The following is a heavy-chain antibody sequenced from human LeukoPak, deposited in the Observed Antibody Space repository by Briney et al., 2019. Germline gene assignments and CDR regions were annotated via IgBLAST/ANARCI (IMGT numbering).Heavy chain of an antibody. V-gene: IGHV3-7*01. CDR3: ARGATYYDFWSGLKVSDY. Sequence: PGGSLRLSCAASGFTFSSYAMSWVRQAPGKGLEWVANIKHDGSEKYYVDSVKGRFTISRDNAKNSLYLQMNSLRAEDTAVYYCARGATYYDFWSGLKVSDYWGQGTLVTVSS. CDR1: GFTFSSYA. D-gene: IGHD3-3*01. J-gene: IGHJ4*02. CDR2: IKHDGSEK.